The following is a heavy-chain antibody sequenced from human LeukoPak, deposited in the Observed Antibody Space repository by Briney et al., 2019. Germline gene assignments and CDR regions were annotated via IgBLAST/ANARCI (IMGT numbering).Heavy chain of an antibody. CDR3: ARLRGHAYYFDY. D-gene: IGHD3-10*01. J-gene: IGHJ4*02. V-gene: IGHV4-39*01. Sequence: SETLSLTCTVSGGSISGNTYYWSCIRQPPEKGLEWIGSIYYSGNNPSLKSRVTISVDTSKNQFSLKLSSVTAADTATYYCARLRGHAYYFDYWGQGTLVTVSS. CDR1: GGSISGNTYY. CDR2: IYYSG.